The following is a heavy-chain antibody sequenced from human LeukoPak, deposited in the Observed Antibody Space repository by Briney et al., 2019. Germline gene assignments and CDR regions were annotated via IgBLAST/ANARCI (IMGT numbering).Heavy chain of an antibody. J-gene: IGHJ3*02. Sequence: SQTLSLTCIVSGGSISSGGYYWSWIRQHPGKGLEWIGYIYYSGSTNYNPSLKSRVTISVDTSKNQFSLKLSSVTAADTAVYYCARAYYYDSSGYYDAFDIWGQGTMVTVSS. CDR2: IYYSGST. D-gene: IGHD3-22*01. V-gene: IGHV4-31*03. CDR3: ARAYYYDSSGYYDAFDI. CDR1: GGSISSGGYY.